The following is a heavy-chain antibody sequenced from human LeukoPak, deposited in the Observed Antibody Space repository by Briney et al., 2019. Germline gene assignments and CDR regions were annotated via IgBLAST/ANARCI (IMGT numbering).Heavy chain of an antibody. CDR1: GGSISSSSYY. CDR2: IYYSGST. V-gene: IGHV4-39*01. Sequence: SETLSLTCTVSGGSISSSSYYWGWLRQPPGKGLEWIGSIYYSGSTYYNPSLKSRVTISVDTSKNQFSLKLSSVTAADTAVYYCARHVVVGAIGTWFDYWGQGTLVTVSS. D-gene: IGHD1-26*01. CDR3: ARHVVVGAIGTWFDY. J-gene: IGHJ4*02.